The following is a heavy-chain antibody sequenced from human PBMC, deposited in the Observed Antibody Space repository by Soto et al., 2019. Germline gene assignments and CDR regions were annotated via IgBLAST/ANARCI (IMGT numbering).Heavy chain of an antibody. Sequence: SETLPLTCAVSGVTISTYYWSWIRQPPGKGLEWIGYNYHSGTTNYNPSLKSRVTISVDTSKNQFSLRLTSVPAADTAIYYCVREAYIGYGHGIDRWGQGTLVTVSS. CDR1: GVTISTYY. J-gene: IGHJ5*02. D-gene: IGHD5-12*01. V-gene: IGHV4-59*01. CDR3: VREAYIGYGHGIDR. CDR2: NYHSGTT.